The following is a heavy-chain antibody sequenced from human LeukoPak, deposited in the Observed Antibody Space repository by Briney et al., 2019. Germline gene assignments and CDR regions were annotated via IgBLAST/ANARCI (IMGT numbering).Heavy chain of an antibody. V-gene: IGHV3-30*04. CDR2: ISYDGSNK. D-gene: IGHD5-18*01. Sequence: GGSLRLSCAASGFTFSIYSMHWVRQAPGKGLEWVAVISYDGSNKYYADSVKGRFTISRGNSKNTLFLQMNSLRAEDTAVYYCARVIHLWSNWGGVDYWGQGTLVTVSS. CDR3: ARVIHLWSNWGGVDY. CDR1: GFTFSIYS. J-gene: IGHJ4*02.